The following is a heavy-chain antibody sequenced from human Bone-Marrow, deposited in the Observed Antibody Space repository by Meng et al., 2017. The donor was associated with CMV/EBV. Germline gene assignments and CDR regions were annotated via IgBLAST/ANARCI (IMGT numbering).Heavy chain of an antibody. CDR1: GYTFTSYY. J-gene: IGHJ3*02. Sequence: ASVQVSCKASGYTFTSYYMHWVRQAPGQGLEWMGIINPSGGSTSYAQKFQGRVTMTRDTSTSTVYMEMSSLRSEDTGVYCCARDPISVAADGAFDIWGQGTIVTVSS. CDR3: ARDPISVAADGAFDI. CDR2: INPSGGST. V-gene: IGHV1-46*01. D-gene: IGHD6-19*01.